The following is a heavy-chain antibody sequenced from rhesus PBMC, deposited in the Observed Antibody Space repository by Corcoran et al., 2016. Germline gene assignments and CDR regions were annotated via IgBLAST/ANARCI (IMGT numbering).Heavy chain of an antibody. V-gene: IGHV4-160*01. CDR1: GGSSSSNS. CDR2: IYGMGGST. J-gene: IGHJ5-2*02. D-gene: IGHD4-29*01. CDR3: ARGYGSSFLYNSLDV. Sequence: QVQLQESGPGLVKPSETLSLTCAVSGGSSSSNSWSWTSPAPGQGLEWMGRIYGMGGSTDNNPSLKRRVTISTDTSKNQFSLKLSSVTAADTAVYYCARGYGSSFLYNSLDVWGRGVLVTVSS.